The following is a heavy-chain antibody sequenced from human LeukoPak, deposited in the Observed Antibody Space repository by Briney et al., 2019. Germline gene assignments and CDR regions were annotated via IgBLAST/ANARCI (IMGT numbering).Heavy chain of an antibody. CDR1: GGSISSYY. Sequence: SETLSLTCTVSGGSISSYYWSWIRQPAGKGLEWIGRIYTSGGTNYNPSLKSRVTMSVDTSKNQFSLKLSSVTAADTAVYYCARMYSGYDWDAYYFDYWGQGTLVTVSS. J-gene: IGHJ4*02. CDR3: ARMYSGYDWDAYYFDY. D-gene: IGHD5-12*01. CDR2: IYTSGGT. V-gene: IGHV4-4*07.